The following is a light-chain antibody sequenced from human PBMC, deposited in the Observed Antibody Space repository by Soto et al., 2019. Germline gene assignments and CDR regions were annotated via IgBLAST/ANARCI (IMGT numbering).Light chain of an antibody. Sequence: EIVLTQSPATLSASPGERVTLSCRASQSVCSRFLGWYQQKPRQSPRLLIYGASSRATGIPARFGGSGSWTDFTLTISSLQPEDFAVYYCQHYGTSPCTFGQGTKVGIK. CDR2: GAS. CDR3: QHYGTSPCT. CDR1: QSVCSRF. J-gene: IGKJ1*01. V-gene: IGKV3-20*01.